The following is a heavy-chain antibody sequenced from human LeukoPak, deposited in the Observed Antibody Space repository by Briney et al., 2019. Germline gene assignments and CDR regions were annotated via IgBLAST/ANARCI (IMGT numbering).Heavy chain of an antibody. V-gene: IGHV3-30-3*01. D-gene: IGHD6-6*01. CDR2: ISYDGSNK. Sequence: HSGRSLRLSCAASGFTFSSYAMHWVRQAPGKGLEWVAVISYDGSNKYYADSVKGRFTISRDNSKNTLYLQMNSLRAEDTAVYYCAKDHLAAARFFDYWGQGTLVTVSS. J-gene: IGHJ4*02. CDR1: GFTFSSYA. CDR3: AKDHLAAARFFDY.